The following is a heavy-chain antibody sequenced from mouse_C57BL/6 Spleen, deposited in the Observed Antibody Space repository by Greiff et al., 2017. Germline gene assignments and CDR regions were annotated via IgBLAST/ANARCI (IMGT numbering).Heavy chain of an antibody. Sequence: VQLQQSGPELVKPGASVTISCKATGYAFSSAWSNWVKQRPGKGLAGIGRLYPGDGATNYNGQFKGKATLTAYKSSSTAYMQLSSLSSDDSAVYFCARWVYSNSSWFAYWGQGTLGTVSA. J-gene: IGHJ3*01. CDR2: LYPGDGAT. CDR1: GYAFSSAW. D-gene: IGHD2-5*01. CDR3: ARWVYSNSSWFAY. V-gene: IGHV1-82*01.